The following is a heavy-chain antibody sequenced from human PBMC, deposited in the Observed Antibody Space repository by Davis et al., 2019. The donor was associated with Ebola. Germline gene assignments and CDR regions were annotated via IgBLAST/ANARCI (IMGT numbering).Heavy chain of an antibody. CDR3: TSTTNLIDY. CDR2: IRSKANSYAT. V-gene: IGHV3-73*01. CDR1: GLSFGNNW. D-gene: IGHD1-26*01. Sequence: GESLKISCEVSGLSFGNNWMSWVRQASGKGLEWVGRIRSKANSYATAYAASLKGRFTISRDDSKNTAYLQMNSLKTEDTAVYYCTSTTNLIDYWGQGTLVTVSS. J-gene: IGHJ4*02.